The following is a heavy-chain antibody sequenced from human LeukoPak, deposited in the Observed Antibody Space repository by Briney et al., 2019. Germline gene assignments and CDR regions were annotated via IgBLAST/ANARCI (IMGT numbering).Heavy chain of an antibody. CDR3: ATPYYYGSGSPSDYYMDV. CDR1: GYTFTGYY. Sequence: ASVKVSCKASGYTFTGYYMHWVRQAPGQGLEWMGWINPNSGGTNYAQKFQGRVTMTRDTSISTAYMELSRLRSDDTAVYHCATPYYYGSGSPSDYYMDVWGKGTTVTVSS. CDR2: INPNSGGT. V-gene: IGHV1-2*02. J-gene: IGHJ6*03. D-gene: IGHD3-10*01.